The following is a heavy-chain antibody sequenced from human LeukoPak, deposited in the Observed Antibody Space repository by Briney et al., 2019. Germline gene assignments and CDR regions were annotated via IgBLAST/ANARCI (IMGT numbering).Heavy chain of an antibody. D-gene: IGHD2-21*02. J-gene: IGHJ4*02. CDR2: VSTDGSST. V-gene: IGHV3-74*01. CDR1: GFTVSDYY. Sequence: PGGSLRLSCVVSGFTVSDYYMHWVRQAPGKAPVWVARVSTDGSSTNYADFAKGRFTISRDNAKNALYLQMNSLTPEDTAVYYCARRTIAVVTGDFWGQGTLVTVS. CDR3: ARRTIAVVTGDF.